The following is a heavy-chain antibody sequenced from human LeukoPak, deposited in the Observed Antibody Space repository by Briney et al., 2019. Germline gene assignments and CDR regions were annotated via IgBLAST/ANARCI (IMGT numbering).Heavy chain of an antibody. V-gene: IGHV3-48*01. CDR1: GFTFSSYS. Sequence: PGGSLRLACAASGFTFSSYSMNWVRQAQGKGLEWVSYISSSSSTIFYADSVKGRFTISRDNSRNTVYLQMNSLRAEDTAVYYCARSVVAPGKAFDYWGRGTLVTVSS. CDR2: ISSSSSTI. CDR3: ARSVVAPGKAFDY. J-gene: IGHJ4*02. D-gene: IGHD2-2*01.